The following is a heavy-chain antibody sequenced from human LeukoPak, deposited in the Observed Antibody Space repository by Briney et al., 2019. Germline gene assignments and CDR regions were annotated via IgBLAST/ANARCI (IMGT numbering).Heavy chain of an antibody. CDR2: ISAYNGNT. CDR1: GYTFTSYG. J-gene: IGHJ5*02. CDR3: ARALGYGSGSYFLDNWFDP. V-gene: IGHV1-18*01. Sequence: ASVKVSCKASGYTFTSYGISWVRQAPGQGLEWMGWISAYNGNTNYAQKLQGRVTMTTDTSTSTACMELRSLRSDDTAVYYCARALGYGSGSYFLDNWFDPWGQGTLVTVSS. D-gene: IGHD3-10*01.